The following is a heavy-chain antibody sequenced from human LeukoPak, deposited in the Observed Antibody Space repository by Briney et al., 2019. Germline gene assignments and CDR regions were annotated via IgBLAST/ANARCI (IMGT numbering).Heavy chain of an antibody. D-gene: IGHD3/OR15-3a*01. V-gene: IGHV3-23*01. Sequence: SGGSLRLSCAASGFTFSSYAMSWVRQAPGKGLEWVSVVSSSGGNTYNADSVKGRFTISRDNSKNTLYLQMNSLRAEDTAVYYCAKEDWLGFDYWGQGTLVSVSS. CDR1: GFTFSSYA. CDR2: VSSSGGNT. J-gene: IGHJ4*02. CDR3: AKEDWLGFDY.